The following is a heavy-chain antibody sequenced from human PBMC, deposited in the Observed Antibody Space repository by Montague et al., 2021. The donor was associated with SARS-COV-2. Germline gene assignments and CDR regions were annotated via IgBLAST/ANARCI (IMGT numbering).Heavy chain of an antibody. CDR2: INHSGST. V-gene: IGHV4-34*01. J-gene: IGHJ6*02. CDR3: GGTWVYFSPVDV. CDR1: GGSFSDYY. Sequence: SETLSLTCAVYGGSFSDYYWSWIRQPPGKGLEWIGEINHSGSTXXXPSXKSRVTISIDQSKNYFSLNLTSMTAADTAVYYCGGTWVYFSPVDVWGQGTTAIVSS. D-gene: IGHD3-3*01.